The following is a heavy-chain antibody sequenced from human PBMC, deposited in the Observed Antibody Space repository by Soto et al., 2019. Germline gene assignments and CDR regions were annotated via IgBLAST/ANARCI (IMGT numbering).Heavy chain of an antibody. CDR3: ARRRGYDFWSGYYEFDY. Sequence: PSETLSLTCTVSGGSISSSSYYWGWIRQPPGKGLEWIGSIYYSGSTYYNPSLKSRVTISVDTFKNQFSLKLSSVTAADTAVYYCARRRGYDFWSGYYEFDYWGQGTLVTVSS. CDR1: GGSISSSSYY. CDR2: IYYSGST. V-gene: IGHV4-39*01. D-gene: IGHD3-3*01. J-gene: IGHJ4*02.